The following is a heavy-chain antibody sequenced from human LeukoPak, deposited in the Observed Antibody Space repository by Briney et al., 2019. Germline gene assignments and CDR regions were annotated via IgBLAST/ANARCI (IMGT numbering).Heavy chain of an antibody. J-gene: IGHJ3*02. Sequence: GGSLSSSCEAPELTAGRTKMSWVRKAPGKGLEWVSVIYSGGSTYYADSVKGRFTISRDNSKNTLYLQMNSLRAEDTAVYYCAREIGWLLNAFDIWGQGTMVTVSS. CDR1: ELTAGRTK. D-gene: IGHD5-12*01. CDR3: AREIGWLLNAFDI. V-gene: IGHV3-66*02. CDR2: IYSGGST.